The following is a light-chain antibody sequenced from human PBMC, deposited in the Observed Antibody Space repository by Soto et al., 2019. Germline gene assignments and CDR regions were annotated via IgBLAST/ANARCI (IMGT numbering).Light chain of an antibody. CDR2: AAS. J-gene: IGKJ1*01. CDR3: QQSYSTP. V-gene: IGKV1-39*01. CDR1: QSISSY. Sequence: DIQMTESPSSLSASVGERVTITCRASQSISSYLNGYQQKPGKAPKLLIYAASSLQSGVPSRFSGSGSGTDFTLTISSLQPEDFATYYCQQSYSTPVGQGTKVDI.